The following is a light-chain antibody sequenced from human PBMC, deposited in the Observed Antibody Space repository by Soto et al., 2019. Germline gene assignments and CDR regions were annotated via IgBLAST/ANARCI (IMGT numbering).Light chain of an antibody. J-gene: IGKJ5*01. CDR2: KVS. V-gene: IGKV2-30*01. CDR1: HSLVYSDGNIY. CDR3: MQGTHWPIA. Sequence: DVVMTQSPLSLPVTLGQPASISCRSSHSLVYSDGNIYLNWFQQRPGQSPRRLIYKVSNRDSGVPDRFSGSGAGTDFTLKISRMEAEDVGVYYCMQGTHWPIAFGQGTRLEIK.